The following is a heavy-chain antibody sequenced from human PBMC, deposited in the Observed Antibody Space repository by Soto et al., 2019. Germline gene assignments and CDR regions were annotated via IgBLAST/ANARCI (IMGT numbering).Heavy chain of an antibody. D-gene: IGHD3-3*01. V-gene: IGHV3-11*04. CDR1: GFTFGDHY. CDR3: AKVSITIFGVDYYYYYYGMDV. J-gene: IGHJ6*02. CDR2: ISGSGFTI. Sequence: GGSLRLSCAASGFTFGDHYMSWIRQAPGKGLEWVSDISGSGFTIYYGDSVKGRFTISRDNSKNTLYLQMNSLGAEDTAVYYCAKVSITIFGVDYYYYYYGMDVWGQGTTVTVS.